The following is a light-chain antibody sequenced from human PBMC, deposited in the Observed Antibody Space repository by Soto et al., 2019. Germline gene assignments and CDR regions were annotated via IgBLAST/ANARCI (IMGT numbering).Light chain of an antibody. J-gene: IGLJ2*01. CDR1: SSNIGTYT. CDR3: AAWDASLNGVI. CDR2: SNN. V-gene: IGLV1-44*01. Sequence: QSVLTQPPSASGTPGQRVTISCSGSSSNIGTYTVNWYQQVPGTAPKLLIYSNNQRPSGVPDRFSGSKSGTSASLAISGLQTEDEADYYCAAWDASLNGVIFGGGAKLTVL.